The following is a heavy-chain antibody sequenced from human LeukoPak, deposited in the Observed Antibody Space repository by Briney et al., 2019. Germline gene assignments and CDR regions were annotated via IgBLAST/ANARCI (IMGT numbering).Heavy chain of an antibody. CDR1: GGTFSSYA. J-gene: IGHJ4*02. D-gene: IGHD4-17*01. Sequence: GASVKVSCKACGGTFSSYAISWLRQAPGQGLEWMGRIIPILGIANYSQKFQGRVTITADKSTSTAYMELSSMRSEDTAVYYCARTTVTQRAPFDYWGQGTLVTVSS. V-gene: IGHV1-69*04. CDR2: IIPILGIA. CDR3: ARTTVTQRAPFDY.